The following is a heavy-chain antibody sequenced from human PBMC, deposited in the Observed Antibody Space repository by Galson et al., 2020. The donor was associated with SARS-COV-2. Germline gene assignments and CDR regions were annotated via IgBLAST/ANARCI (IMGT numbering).Heavy chain of an antibody. V-gene: IGHV3-33*06. J-gene: IGHJ6*02. D-gene: IGHD5-18*01. CDR1: GFTFSSYG. CDR2: IWYDGSNK. CDR3: AKDGGYSYGSDYYYYGMDV. Sequence: GGSLRLSCAASGFTFSSYGMHWVRQAPGKGLEWVAVIWYDGSNKYYADSVKDRFTISRDNSKNTLYLQMNSLRAEDTAVYYCAKDGGYSYGSDYYYYGMDVWGQGTTVTVSS.